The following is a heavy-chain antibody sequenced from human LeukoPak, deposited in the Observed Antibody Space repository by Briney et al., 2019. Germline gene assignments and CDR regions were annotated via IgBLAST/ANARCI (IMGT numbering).Heavy chain of an antibody. D-gene: IGHD2-2*02. CDR2: IYTSGST. Sequence: SETLSLTCTVSGGFISSYYWSWIRQPAGKGLEWIGHIYTSGSTNYNPSLKSRVTMSVDTSKNQFSLKLSSVTAADTAVYYCARELGYCSSTSCYNSNFDYWGQGTLVTVFS. V-gene: IGHV4-4*07. CDR3: ARELGYCSSTSCYNSNFDY. CDR1: GGFISSYY. J-gene: IGHJ4*02.